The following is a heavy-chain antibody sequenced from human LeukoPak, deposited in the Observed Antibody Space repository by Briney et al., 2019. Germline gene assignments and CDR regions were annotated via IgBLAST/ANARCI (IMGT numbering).Heavy chain of an antibody. V-gene: IGHV3-21*01. CDR3: AREVRYPYWFDP. D-gene: IGHD3-9*01. Sequence: GGSLRLSCAASGFTFSSYSMNWVRQAPGKGPEWVSSISSSSSYIYYADSVKGRFTISRDNAKNSLYLQMNSLRAEDTAVYYCAREVRYPYWFDPWGQGTLVTVSS. CDR1: GFTFSSYS. CDR2: ISSSSSYI. J-gene: IGHJ5*02.